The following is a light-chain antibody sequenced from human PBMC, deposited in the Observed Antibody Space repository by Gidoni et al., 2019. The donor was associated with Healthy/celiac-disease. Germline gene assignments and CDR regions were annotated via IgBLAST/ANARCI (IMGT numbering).Light chain of an antibody. Sequence: DIQMTQSPSSLSASVGDRVTITCRASQSISSYLNWYQQKPGKAPKLLIYAASSLQSGVPSRFSGSGSGTDVTLTISSLQPEDFATYYCQQSYSTARTFXQXTKLEIK. CDR2: AAS. J-gene: IGKJ2*01. CDR3: QQSYSTART. V-gene: IGKV1-39*01. CDR1: QSISSY.